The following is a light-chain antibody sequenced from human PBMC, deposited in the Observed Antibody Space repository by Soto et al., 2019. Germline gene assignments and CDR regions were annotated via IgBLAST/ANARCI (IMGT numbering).Light chain of an antibody. J-gene: IGKJ2*01. CDR2: AAS. CDR3: QKYNSAPHT. Sequence: DIQMTQSPSSLSASVGDRVTITCRASQGISIYLAWYQQKPGKVPKLLIYAASTLQSGVPSRFSGSGSGTDFTLTISSLQPEDVAPYYCQKYNSAPHTFGVGTKLEIK. V-gene: IGKV1-27*01. CDR1: QGISIY.